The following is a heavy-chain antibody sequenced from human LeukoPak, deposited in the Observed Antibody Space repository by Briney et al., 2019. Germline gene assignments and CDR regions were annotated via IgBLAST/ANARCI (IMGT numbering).Heavy chain of an antibody. CDR2: SRNKANGYST. J-gene: IGHJ3*02. Sequence: GGSLRLSCAASGFTFSSYAMSWVRQAPGKGLEWVARSRNKANGYSTVYAASVQGRFTISRDESQNSLYLQMNSLITKDTAVYFCARGFHSFDIWGQGTMVTVSS. CDR3: ARGFHSFDI. V-gene: IGHV3-72*01. CDR1: GFTFSSYA.